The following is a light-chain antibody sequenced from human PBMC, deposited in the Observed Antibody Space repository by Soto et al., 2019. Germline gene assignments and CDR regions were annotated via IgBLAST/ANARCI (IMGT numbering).Light chain of an antibody. CDR1: SSDVGGYNY. J-gene: IGLJ2*01. CDR2: EVT. V-gene: IGLV2-14*01. Sequence: QPVLTQPASVSGSPGQSITISCTGTSSDVGGYNYVPWYQQHPGKAPQVLIYEVTNRPSGVSNRFSGSKSGNTASLTISGLQAGDEADYYCSSYTSSHTWVFGGGTKLTVL. CDR3: SSYTSSHTWV.